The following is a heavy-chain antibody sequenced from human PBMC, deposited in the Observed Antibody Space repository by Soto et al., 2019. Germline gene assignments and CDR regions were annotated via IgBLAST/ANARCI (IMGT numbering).Heavy chain of an antibody. CDR3: SSFFHRRGEFTFPYSFDY. CDR1: GGSSSSYY. Sequence: SETLSLTYTVSGGSSSSYYWGWIRQPPGRGLECIANIHYSGSTHYNPSLKSRVTISVDTSKNQFSLKLSSVTAADTAVYYCSSFFHRRGEFTFPYSFDYWGQGTLVTVSS. CDR2: IHYSGST. J-gene: IGHJ4*02. V-gene: IGHV4-39*01. D-gene: IGHD3-16*01.